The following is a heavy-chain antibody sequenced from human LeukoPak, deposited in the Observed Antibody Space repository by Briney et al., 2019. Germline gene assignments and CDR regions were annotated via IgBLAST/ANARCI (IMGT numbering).Heavy chain of an antibody. D-gene: IGHD3-22*01. V-gene: IGHV4-38-2*02. J-gene: IGHJ4*02. CDR3: ARRKTYYYDSSGYNAFDY. CDR2: IHHSGTT. Sequence: SETLSLTCTVSGYSISSGYFWGWIRQSPGKGLEWIGTIHHSGTTYYNPSLKSRVTISVDTSKNQFSLKLSSVTAADTAVYYCARRKTYYYDSSGYNAFDYWGQGTLVTVSS. CDR1: GYSISSGYF.